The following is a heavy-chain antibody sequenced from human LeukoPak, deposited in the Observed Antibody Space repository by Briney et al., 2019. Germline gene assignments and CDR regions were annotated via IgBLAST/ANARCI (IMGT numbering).Heavy chain of an antibody. CDR3: ARDSPGYGGYSY. J-gene: IGHJ4*02. Sequence: GGSLRLSCTASGFTFSRYWMTWVRQAPGKGLEWVANIKEGGSAKYYVDSMKGRSTISRDNAKNSLYLQINSLRAEDTAVYYCARDSPGYGGYSYWGQGTLVTVSS. D-gene: IGHD5-12*01. CDR1: GFTFSRYW. V-gene: IGHV3-7*04. CDR2: IKEGGSAK.